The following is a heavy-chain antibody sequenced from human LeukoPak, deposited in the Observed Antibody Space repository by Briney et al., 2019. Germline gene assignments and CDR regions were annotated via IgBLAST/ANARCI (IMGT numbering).Heavy chain of an antibody. D-gene: IGHD3-22*01. CDR2: ISGTGGST. V-gene: IGHV3-23*01. J-gene: IGHJ4*02. Sequence: GGSLRLPCAASGFTFSTYAMTWVRQAPGKGLEWVSLISGTGGSTYYADSVKGRFTISRDNSKNTLYLQMNSLRAEDTAVYYCARCEDYDSSGYYLGYWGQGTLVTVSS. CDR3: ARCEDYDSSGYYLGY. CDR1: GFTFSTYA.